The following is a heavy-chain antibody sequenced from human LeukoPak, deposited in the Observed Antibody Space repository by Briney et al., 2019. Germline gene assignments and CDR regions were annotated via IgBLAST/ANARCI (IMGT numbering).Heavy chain of an antibody. CDR1: GGSISSYY. CDR3: ARLSSSGSLDY. D-gene: IGHD6-25*01. J-gene: IGHJ4*02. CDR2: IYSSGST. Sequence: SETLSLTCTVSGGSISSYYCSWIRQPPGKGLEWIGRIYSSGSTNYNPSLKSRVTMSVDTSKNQFSLKLSSVTAADTAVYYCARLSSSGSLDYWGQGTLVTVSS. V-gene: IGHV4-4*07.